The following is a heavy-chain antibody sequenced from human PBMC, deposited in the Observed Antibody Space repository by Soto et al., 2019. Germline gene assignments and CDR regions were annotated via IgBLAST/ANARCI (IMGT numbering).Heavy chain of an antibody. CDR1: GYTFTAYY. CDR2: INPNSAGT. Sequence: ASVKVSCKASGYTFTAYYLYWVRQAPGQGLEWMGWINPNSAGTNYAQRFQGRVTITRDTSISTAYMELRSLTSDDTAVYYCARAIVGPTTTGWLDPWGQGTLVTVSS. CDR3: ARAIVGPTTTGWLDP. J-gene: IGHJ5*02. D-gene: IGHD1-26*01. V-gene: IGHV1-2*02.